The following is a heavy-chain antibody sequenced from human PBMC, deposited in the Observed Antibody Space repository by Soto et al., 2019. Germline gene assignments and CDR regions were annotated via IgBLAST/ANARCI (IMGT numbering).Heavy chain of an antibody. D-gene: IGHD6-13*01. CDR2: IYHSGST. J-gene: IGHJ5*02. V-gene: IGHV4-4*02. CDR1: GGSISSSSW. CDR3: ARVFSDSSSFFDP. Sequence: PSETLSLTCAASGGSISSSSWWSWVSQPPGKGLEWIGEIYHSGSTNYNPSLKSRVTISVDKSKNQFSLKLSSVTAADTAVYYCARVFSDSSSFFDPWGQGTLVTVSS.